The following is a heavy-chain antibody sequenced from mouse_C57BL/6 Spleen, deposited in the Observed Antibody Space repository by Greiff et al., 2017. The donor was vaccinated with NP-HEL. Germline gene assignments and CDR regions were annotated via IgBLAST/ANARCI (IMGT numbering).Heavy chain of an antibody. CDR1: GYSITSGYY. CDR3: AREGKGGYYFDY. J-gene: IGHJ2*01. CDR2: ISYDGSN. D-gene: IGHD3-1*01. Sequence: EVQLQESGPGLVKPSQSLSLTCSVTGYSITSGYYWNWIRQFPGNKLEWMGYISYDGSNNYNPSLKNRISITRDTSKNQFFLKLNSVTTEDTATYYCAREGKGGYYFDYWGQGTTLTVSS. V-gene: IGHV3-6*01.